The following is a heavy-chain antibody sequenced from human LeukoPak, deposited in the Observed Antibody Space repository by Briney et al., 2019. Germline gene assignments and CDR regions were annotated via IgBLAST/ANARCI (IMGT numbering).Heavy chain of an antibody. J-gene: IGHJ4*02. Sequence: SETLSLTCAVSGYSISSGYYWGWIRQPPGKGLEWIGSIYHSGSTYYNPSLKSRVTISVDTSKNQFSLKLSSVTAADTAVYYCARADTAMPDFDYWGQGTLVTVSS. CDR3: ARADTAMPDFDY. V-gene: IGHV4-38-2*01. D-gene: IGHD5-18*01. CDR2: IYHSGST. CDR1: GYSISSGYY.